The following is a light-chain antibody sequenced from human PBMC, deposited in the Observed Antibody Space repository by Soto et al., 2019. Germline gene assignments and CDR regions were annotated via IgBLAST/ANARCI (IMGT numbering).Light chain of an antibody. J-gene: IGKJ1*01. CDR3: QQRSDWPGPT. Sequence: EIVMTQSPATLSLSPGERATLPCRASQSVSDYLAWYQQKPGQAPRLLIYDVSNRAAGIPARFSGSGSGTDFTLTISSLEPEDFAVYYCQQRSDWPGPTFGQGTKVDI. CDR2: DVS. V-gene: IGKV3-11*01. CDR1: QSVSDY.